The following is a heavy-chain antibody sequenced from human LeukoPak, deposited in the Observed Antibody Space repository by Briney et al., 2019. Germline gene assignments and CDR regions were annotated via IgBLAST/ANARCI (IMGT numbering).Heavy chain of an antibody. CDR2: INPSGGST. CDR3: ARDESTSILWW. J-gene: IGHJ1*01. Sequence: ASVKVSCKASGYTFINYYMHWVRQAPGQGLEWMGIINPSGGSTSYAQKFQGRVTMTRDTSTSTVYMELSSMRSEDTAVFYCARDESTSILWWWGQGTLVTVSS. D-gene: IGHD2-21*01. V-gene: IGHV1-46*01. CDR1: GYTFINYY.